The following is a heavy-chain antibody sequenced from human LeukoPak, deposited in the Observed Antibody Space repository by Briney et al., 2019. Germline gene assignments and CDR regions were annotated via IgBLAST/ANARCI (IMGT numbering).Heavy chain of an antibody. J-gene: IGHJ4*02. CDR1: GFTFSSYA. V-gene: IGHV3-23*01. Sequence: PGGSLRLSCAASGFTFSSYAMSWVRQAPGKGLEWVSTIRGSGGSTYSADSVKGRFIISRDNAKNSLYLQMNSLRAEDTAVYYCARVLDSMERGDCWGQGTLVTVSS. CDR3: ARVLDSMERGDC. D-gene: IGHD1-1*01. CDR2: IRGSGGST.